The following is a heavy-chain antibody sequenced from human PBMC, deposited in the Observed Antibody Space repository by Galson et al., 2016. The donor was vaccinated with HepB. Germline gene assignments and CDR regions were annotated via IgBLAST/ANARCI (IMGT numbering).Heavy chain of an antibody. J-gene: IGHJ4*02. CDR2: IYSHGGV. Sequence: LRLSCAVSGFTVSNNYMSWVRQAPGKGLEWVSLIYSHGGVSYADSVKGRFTISRDNSKNTLYLQMNNLRAEDTAIYHCTRKTDSGSSGGFWGQGTLVTVSS. CDR3: TRKTDSGSSGGF. V-gene: IGHV3-66*01. D-gene: IGHD6-6*01. CDR1: GFTVSNNY.